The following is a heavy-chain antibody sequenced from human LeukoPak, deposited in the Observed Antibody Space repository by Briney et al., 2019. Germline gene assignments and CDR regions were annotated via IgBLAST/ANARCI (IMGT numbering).Heavy chain of an antibody. CDR1: GYTLTELS. D-gene: IGHD4-23*01. CDR2: FDPEDGET. Sequence: ASVKVSCKVSGYTLTELSMHWVRQAPGKGLEWMGGFDPEDGETIYAQKFQGRVTMTEDTSTDTAYMELSSLRSEDTAVYYCATDLTTSSTTVVTPWGQGTLVTVSS. V-gene: IGHV1-24*01. CDR3: ATDLTTSSTTVVTP. J-gene: IGHJ4*02.